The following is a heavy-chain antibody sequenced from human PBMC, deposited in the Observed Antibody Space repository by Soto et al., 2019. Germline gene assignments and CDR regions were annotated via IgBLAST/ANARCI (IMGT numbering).Heavy chain of an antibody. D-gene: IGHD2-8*02. CDR3: ARDKITGLFDY. J-gene: IGHJ4*02. Sequence: QVQLQQWGAGLLKPSETLSLTCAVYGGSFSGYYWTWIRQPPGTGLEWIGEINHSGSTNYNTSLKIRVTISVDTSKNQFSLKLTSVTAADTAVYYCARDKITGLFDYWGQGTLVTVSS. CDR2: INHSGST. V-gene: IGHV4-34*01. CDR1: GGSFSGYY.